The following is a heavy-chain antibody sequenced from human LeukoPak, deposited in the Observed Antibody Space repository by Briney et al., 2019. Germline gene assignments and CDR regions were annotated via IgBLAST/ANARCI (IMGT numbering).Heavy chain of an antibody. CDR2: INHSGST. CDR3: ARHPRYSGSYSVYFDY. D-gene: IGHD1-26*01. CDR1: GGSLSGHY. Sequence: SETLSLTCAVYGGSLSGHYWSWIRQPPGKGLEWIGEINHSGSTNYNPSLKSRVTISVDTSKNQFSLKLSSVTAADTAVYYCARHPRYSGSYSVYFDYWGQGTLVTVSS. V-gene: IGHV4-34*01. J-gene: IGHJ4*02.